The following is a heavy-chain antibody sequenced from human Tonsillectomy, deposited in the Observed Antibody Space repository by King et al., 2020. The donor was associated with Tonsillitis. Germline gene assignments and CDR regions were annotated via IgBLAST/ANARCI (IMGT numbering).Heavy chain of an antibody. CDR2: IKQDGSEK. V-gene: IGHV3-7*04. CDR1: GFTFSTYW. CDR3: ARAQGHGSPYYPFDY. Sequence: DVQLVESGGGLVQPGGSLRLSCAASGFTFSTYWMSWVRQAPGKGLEWVANIKQDGSEKYYVDSVKGRFTISRDNAKNSLYLQMESLRAEDTAVYYCARAQGHGSPYYPFDYWGQGTLVTVSS. D-gene: IGHD3-10*01. J-gene: IGHJ4*02.